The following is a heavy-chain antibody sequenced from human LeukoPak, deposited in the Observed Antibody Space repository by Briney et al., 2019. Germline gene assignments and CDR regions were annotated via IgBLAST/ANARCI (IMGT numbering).Heavy chain of an antibody. Sequence: PGGSLRLSCAASGFTFSDHYMSWIRQAPGRGLGWVSCISSSGSNTDYADSVKGRFTISRDNAKNSLYLQMNSLRAEDTAVYFCAREGVRGSQALDAFDIWGQGTMVTVSS. CDR3: AREGVRGSQALDAFDI. V-gene: IGHV3-11*05. J-gene: IGHJ3*02. CDR1: GFTFSDHY. CDR2: ISSSGSNT. D-gene: IGHD3-10*01.